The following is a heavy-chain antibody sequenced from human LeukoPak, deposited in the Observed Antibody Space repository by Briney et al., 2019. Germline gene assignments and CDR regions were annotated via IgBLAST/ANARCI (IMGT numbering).Heavy chain of an antibody. J-gene: IGHJ4*02. D-gene: IGHD3-22*01. CDR2: IYYSGST. Sequence: SETLSLTCTVSGGSISSGGYYWSRIRQHPGKGLEWIGYIYYSGSTYYNPSLKSRVTISVDTSKNQFSLKLSSVTAADTAVYYCARERGVSSGYFDYWGQGTLVTVSS. CDR1: GGSISSGGYY. CDR3: ARERGVSSGYFDY. V-gene: IGHV4-31*03.